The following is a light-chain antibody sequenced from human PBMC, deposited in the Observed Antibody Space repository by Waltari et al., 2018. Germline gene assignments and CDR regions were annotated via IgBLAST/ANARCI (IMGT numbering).Light chain of an antibody. Sequence: LVLPQSPGTLPLSPGARATLSCRASQSVSRSLAWYQQKPGQAPKLLIYGASTRATGIPDRFTGSGSGTDFSLTISSLEPEDFAIYFCQHYVRLPATFGQGTKVEIK. J-gene: IGKJ1*01. CDR3: QHYVRLPAT. V-gene: IGKV3-20*01. CDR1: QSVSRS. CDR2: GAS.